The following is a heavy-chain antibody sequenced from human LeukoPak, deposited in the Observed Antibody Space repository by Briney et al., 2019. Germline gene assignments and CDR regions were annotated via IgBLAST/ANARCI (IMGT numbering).Heavy chain of an antibody. CDR3: ARDHSMDYGNWFDP. CDR1: GFTFSSYE. D-gene: IGHD4-17*01. V-gene: IGHV3-48*03. CDR2: ISSSGSTI. Sequence: PGGSLRLSCAASGFTFSSYEMNWVRQAPGKGLEWVSYISSSGSTIYYADSVKGRFTISRDNSRNTLYLQMNGLRADDTAVYYCARDHSMDYGNWFDPWGQGTLSPSPQ. J-gene: IGHJ5*02.